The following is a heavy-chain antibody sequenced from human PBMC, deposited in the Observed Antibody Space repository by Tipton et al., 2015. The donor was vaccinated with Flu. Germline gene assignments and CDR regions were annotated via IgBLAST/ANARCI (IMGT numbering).Heavy chain of an antibody. J-gene: IGHJ5*02. Sequence: LRLSCTVSGGSISSTDYYWSWIRQPPGKGLEWIGYIYYSGSTYYNPSLKSRVTISVDTSKNQFSLKLSSVTAADTAVYYCARDHSMVTTGDWFDPWGQGTLVTVSS. D-gene: IGHD4-17*01. CDR1: GGSISSTDYY. V-gene: IGHV4-30-4*01. CDR3: ARDHSMVTTGDWFDP. CDR2: IYYSGST.